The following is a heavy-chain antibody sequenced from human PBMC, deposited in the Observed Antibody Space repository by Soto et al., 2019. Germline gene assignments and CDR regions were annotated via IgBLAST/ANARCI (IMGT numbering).Heavy chain of an antibody. V-gene: IGHV1-3*05. D-gene: IGHD6-19*01. Sequence: QVQLVQSGAEEKKPGSSVKVSCKASGYSFTRYAMHWVRQAPGQGLEWMGWINAGNGNTKYSQKLQGRVTITRDTVASTADKELISLRSEDTALYYCARAVAVPADFDYWGQGTLVTVSS. CDR1: GYSFTRYA. J-gene: IGHJ4*02. CDR3: ARAVAVPADFDY. CDR2: INAGNGNT.